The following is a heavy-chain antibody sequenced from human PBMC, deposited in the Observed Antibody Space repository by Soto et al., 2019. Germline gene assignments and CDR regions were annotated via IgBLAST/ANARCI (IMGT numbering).Heavy chain of an antibody. Sequence: ASVTVSCKAPGYTFTSYYIHCVRQAPGQGLEWMGVINPSGGSTSYAQNFQGRATMTRDTSTSTVYMELSSLRSEDTAVYYCVRESTPTRWFDPWGQGTLVTVSS. CDR3: VRESTPTRWFDP. CDR2: INPSGGST. CDR1: GYTFTSYY. J-gene: IGHJ5*02. D-gene: IGHD2-2*01. V-gene: IGHV1-46*03.